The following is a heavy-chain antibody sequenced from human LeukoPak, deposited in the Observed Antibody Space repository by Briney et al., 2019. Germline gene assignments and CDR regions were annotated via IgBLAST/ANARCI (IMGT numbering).Heavy chain of an antibody. CDR3: ARADYDSRGHLLSFDY. V-gene: IGHV4-31*03. CDR1: GVSISSGGYY. J-gene: IGHJ4*02. CDR2: ISYSGNT. Sequence: SQTLSLTCTVSGVSISSGGYYWSWIRQHPGKGLEWIGYISYSGNTHYNPSLKSRVAMSLDTAKNHFSLKLRSVTAADTAVYYCARADYDSRGHLLSFDYWGQGTLGTVSS. D-gene: IGHD3-22*01.